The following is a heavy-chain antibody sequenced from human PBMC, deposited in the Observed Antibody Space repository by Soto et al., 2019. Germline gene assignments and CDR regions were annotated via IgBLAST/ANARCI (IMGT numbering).Heavy chain of an antibody. V-gene: IGHV3-30*18. CDR2: ISYDGSNK. CDR3: AKDSYCSGGSRSYLFDY. J-gene: IGHJ4*02. CDR1: GFTFSSYG. Sequence: QVQLVESGGGVVQPGRSLRLSCAASGFTFSSYGMHWVRQAPGKGLEWVAVISYDGSNKYYADSVKGRFTISRDNSKNTLYLQMNSLRAEDTAVYYCAKDSYCSGGSRSYLFDYWGQGTLVTVSS. D-gene: IGHD2-15*01.